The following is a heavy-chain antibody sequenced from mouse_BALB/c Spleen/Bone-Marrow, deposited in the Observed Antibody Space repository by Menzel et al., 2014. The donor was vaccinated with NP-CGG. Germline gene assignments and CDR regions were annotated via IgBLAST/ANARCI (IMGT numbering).Heavy chain of an antibody. J-gene: IGHJ3*01. V-gene: IGHV14-3*02. CDR2: IDPANGNT. Sequence: AQLQQSGAELVKPGASVKLSCTASGFNIKDTYMHWVKQRPEQGLEWIGRIDPANGNTKYDPKFQGKATITADTSSNTAYLQLSSLTSEDTAVYYCASYYDGSSLFAYWGQGTLVTVSA. D-gene: IGHD1-1*01. CDR1: GFNIKDTY. CDR3: ASYYDGSSLFAY.